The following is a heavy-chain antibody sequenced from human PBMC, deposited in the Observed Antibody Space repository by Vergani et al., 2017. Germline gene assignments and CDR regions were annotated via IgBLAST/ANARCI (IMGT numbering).Heavy chain of an antibody. J-gene: IGHJ3*02. CDR1: GFTFSSHG. D-gene: IGHD6-19*01. Sequence: QVQLVESEGGVVQPGRSLTLSCVASGFTFSSHGMHWVRQAPGKGLEWVAVIWYDGSNKYYGDSVKGRFTISRDNSKNTLFLHMNSLRPEDTAVYYCAKGGRSEVAGTFGAFDIWGQGTMVTVSS. CDR2: IWYDGSNK. CDR3: AKGGRSEVAGTFGAFDI. V-gene: IGHV3-33*06.